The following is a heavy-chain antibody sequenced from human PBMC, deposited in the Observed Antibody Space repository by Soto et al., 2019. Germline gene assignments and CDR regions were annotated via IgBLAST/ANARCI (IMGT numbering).Heavy chain of an antibody. CDR2: ISGSGGST. D-gene: IGHD2-21*01. V-gene: IGHV3-23*01. CDR1: GLIFSNYA. J-gene: IGHJ4*02. Sequence: GGSLRLSCAASGLIFSNYAMSWVRQTPGKGLEWVSTISGSGGSTYYADSVKGRFTISRDNSKNTLYLQMNSLRAEDTAVYYCAKDSRAYCGGDCSGYFDYWGQGTLVTVSS. CDR3: AKDSRAYCGGDCSGYFDY.